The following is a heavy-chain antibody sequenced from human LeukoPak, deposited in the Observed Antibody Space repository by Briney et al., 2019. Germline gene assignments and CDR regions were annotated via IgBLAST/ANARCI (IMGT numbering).Heavy chain of an antibody. D-gene: IGHD2-21*02. CDR2: INPNSGGT. Sequence: ASVKVSCKASGYTFTGYYMHWVRQAPGQGLEWMGRINPNSGGTNYAQKFQGRVTMTRDTSISTAYMELSRLRSDDTAVYYCARVVTAVYYYYMDGWGKGTTVTVSS. CDR1: GYTFTGYY. J-gene: IGHJ6*03. V-gene: IGHV1-2*06. CDR3: ARVVTAVYYYYMDG.